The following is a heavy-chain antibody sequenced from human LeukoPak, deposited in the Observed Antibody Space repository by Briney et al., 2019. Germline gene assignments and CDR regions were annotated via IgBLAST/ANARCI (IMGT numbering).Heavy chain of an antibody. Sequence: GGSLRLSCTASGFTFSSYAMSWVRQAPGKGLEWVANIKQDGSEKYYVDSVKGRLTISRDNAKNSLYLQMNSLRAEDTAVYYCARDASVTMIVVVIHGAFDIWGQGTMVTVSS. CDR1: GFTFSSYA. CDR3: ARDASVTMIVVVIHGAFDI. CDR2: IKQDGSEK. D-gene: IGHD3-22*01. V-gene: IGHV3-7*01. J-gene: IGHJ3*02.